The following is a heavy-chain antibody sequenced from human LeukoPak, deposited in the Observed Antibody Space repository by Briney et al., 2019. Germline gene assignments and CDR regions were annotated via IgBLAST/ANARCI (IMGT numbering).Heavy chain of an antibody. V-gene: IGHV1-18*01. D-gene: IGHD3-22*01. CDR3: ARVGSYDSNGDYDYYGMDV. CDR2: ISAYNGNT. J-gene: IGHJ6*02. Sequence: AAVKVSCKASGYTFTSYGISWVRQDPGQGLEWMGWISAYNGNTNYAQKLQGRVTMTIDTSHSTAYMELKSLRSGATAVYYCARVGSYDSNGDYDYYGMDVWGQGTTVTVSS. CDR1: GYTFTSYG.